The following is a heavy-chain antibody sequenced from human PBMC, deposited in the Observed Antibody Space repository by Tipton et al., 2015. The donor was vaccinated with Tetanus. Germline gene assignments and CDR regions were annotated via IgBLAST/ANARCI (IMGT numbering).Heavy chain of an antibody. Sequence: TLSLTCTISGASIANGGFYYNWIRQHPGKGLEWIGFISYSGSTYYNPSLKSRFTISVDTSKNQFSLKLNSVTAADTAVYYCARGLGLCTGGSCSFWGQGTPVTVSS. CDR2: ISYSGST. CDR3: ARGLGLCTGGSCSF. D-gene: IGHD2-15*01. CDR1: GASIANGGFY. V-gene: IGHV4-31*03. J-gene: IGHJ4*02.